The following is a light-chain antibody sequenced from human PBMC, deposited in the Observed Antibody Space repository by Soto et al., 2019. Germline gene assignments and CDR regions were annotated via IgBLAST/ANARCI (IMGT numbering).Light chain of an antibody. CDR3: QQYYSTPVWT. Sequence: DIVMTQSPDSLAVSLGERATINCKSSQSVLYSSNNKNYLAWYQQKPGQPPKLLIYWASTRESGVPDRFSGSGSGTEFTLTISSLQAEDVAVYYCQQYYSTPVWTFGQGTKVEIK. CDR1: QSVLYSSNNKNY. V-gene: IGKV4-1*01. CDR2: WAS. J-gene: IGKJ1*01.